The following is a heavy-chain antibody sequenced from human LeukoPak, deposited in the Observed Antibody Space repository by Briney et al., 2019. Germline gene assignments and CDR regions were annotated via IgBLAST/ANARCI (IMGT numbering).Heavy chain of an antibody. CDR3: AKDERGYQDSSGFFGAIDY. Sequence: GGSLRLSCAASGFTFNRYAMHWVRQAPGKGLEWVAFIWYDGSNKYYADSVKGRFTVSRDNSKNTLYLQMNSLRAEDTAVYYCAKDERGYQDSSGFFGAIDYWGQGSLVSVSS. CDR1: GFTFNRYA. V-gene: IGHV3-30*02. CDR2: IWYDGSNK. D-gene: IGHD3-22*01. J-gene: IGHJ4*02.